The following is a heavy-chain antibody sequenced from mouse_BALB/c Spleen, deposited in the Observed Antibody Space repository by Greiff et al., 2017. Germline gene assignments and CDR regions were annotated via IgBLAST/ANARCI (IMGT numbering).Heavy chain of an antibody. CDR1: GFAFSSYD. J-gene: IGHJ4*01. CDR3: ARHGTRYAMDY. D-gene: IGHD4-1*01. V-gene: IGHV5-12-1*01. CDR2: ISSGGGST. Sequence: EVKVVESGGGLVKPGGSLKLSCAASGFAFSSYDMSWVRQTPEKRLEWVAYISSGGGSTYYPDTVKGRFTISRDNAKNTLYLQMSSLKSEDTAMYYCARHGTRYAMDYWGQGTSVTVSS.